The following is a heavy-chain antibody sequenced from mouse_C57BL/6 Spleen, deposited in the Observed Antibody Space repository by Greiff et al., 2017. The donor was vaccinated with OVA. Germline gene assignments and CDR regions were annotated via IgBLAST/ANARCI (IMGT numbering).Heavy chain of an antibody. CDR2: IYPGDGDT. CDR1: GYAFSSSW. CDR3: ATGTPFDY. V-gene: IGHV1-82*01. Sequence: VKLQESGPELVKPGASVKISCKASGYAFSSSWMNWVKQRPGKGLEWIGRIYPGDGDTNYNGKFKGKATLTADKSSSTAYMQLSSLTSEDSAVYFCATGTPFDYWGQGTTLTVSS. D-gene: IGHD4-1*01. J-gene: IGHJ2*01.